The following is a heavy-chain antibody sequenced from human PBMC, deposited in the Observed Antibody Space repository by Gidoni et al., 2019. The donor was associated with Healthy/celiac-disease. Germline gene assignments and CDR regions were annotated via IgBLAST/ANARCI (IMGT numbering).Heavy chain of an antibody. CDR1: GGSISSYY. CDR2: IYYSWST. J-gene: IGHJ4*02. Sequence: QVQLQESGPGLVKPSETLSLTSTVSGGSISSYYWSWIRQTPGKGLEWIGYIYYSWSTNYNPSLKSRVTISVDTSKNQFSLKLSSVTAADTAVYYCARQGDYEYFDYWGQGTLVTVSS. D-gene: IGHD4-17*01. CDR3: ARQGDYEYFDY. V-gene: IGHV4-59*08.